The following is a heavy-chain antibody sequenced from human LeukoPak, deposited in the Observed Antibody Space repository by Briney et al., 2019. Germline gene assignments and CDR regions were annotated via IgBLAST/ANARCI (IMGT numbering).Heavy chain of an antibody. D-gene: IGHD3-22*01. Sequence: SEPLSLTCTVSGGSISSYYWSWIRQPPGKGLVWIGYIYYSGSTNYNPSLKSRVTISVDTSKNQFSLKLSSVTAADTAVYYCGTYYYDSSGHYYFDYWGQGTLVTVSS. J-gene: IGHJ4*02. V-gene: IGHV4-59*01. CDR2: IYYSGST. CDR1: GGSISSYY. CDR3: GTYYYDSSGHYYFDY.